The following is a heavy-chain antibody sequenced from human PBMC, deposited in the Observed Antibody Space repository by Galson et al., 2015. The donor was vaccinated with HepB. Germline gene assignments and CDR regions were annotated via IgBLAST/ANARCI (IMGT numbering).Heavy chain of an antibody. V-gene: IGHV1-58*02. CDR2: IVVGSGNT. J-gene: IGHJ3*02. CDR1: GFTFTSSA. CDR3: AAERIQPHDAFDI. Sequence: SVKVSCKASGFTFTSSAMQWVRQARGQRLEWIGWIVVGSGNTNYAQKFQERVTITRDMSTSTAYMELSSLRSEDTAVYYCAAERIQPHDAFDIWGQGTMVTVSS. D-gene: IGHD5-18*01.